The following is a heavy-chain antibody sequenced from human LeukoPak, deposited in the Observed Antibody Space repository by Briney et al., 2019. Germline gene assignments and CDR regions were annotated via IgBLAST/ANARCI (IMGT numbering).Heavy chain of an antibody. CDR2: LNHSGST. J-gene: IGHJ5*02. D-gene: IGHD2-2*01. Sequence: PSETLSLTCAVYGGSFSGYYWSWIRQPPGKGLEWIGELNHSGSTNYNPCLKSRATISVDTSKNQFSLKLSSVTAADTAVYYCARALVRGYNWFDPWGQGTLVTVSS. V-gene: IGHV4-34*01. CDR1: GGSFSGYY. CDR3: ARALVRGYNWFDP.